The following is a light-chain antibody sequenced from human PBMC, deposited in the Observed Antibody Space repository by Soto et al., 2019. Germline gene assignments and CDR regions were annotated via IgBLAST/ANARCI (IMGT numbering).Light chain of an antibody. V-gene: IGKV3D-20*01. CDR3: QQYGSTPWT. Sequence: VALTQFPGTLSLSPGETATLSCGASQRVSNNFLGWYQQKPGLPPRLLIYDATSRANGIPERFSGRGSGTHFTLTISRLEPEDFAVYYCQQYGSTPWTFGRGTKVEMK. CDR1: QRVSNNF. J-gene: IGKJ1*01. CDR2: DAT.